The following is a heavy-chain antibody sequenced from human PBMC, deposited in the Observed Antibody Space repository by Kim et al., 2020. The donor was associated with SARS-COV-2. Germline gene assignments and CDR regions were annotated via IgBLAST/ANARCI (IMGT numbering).Heavy chain of an antibody. J-gene: IGHJ4*02. CDR2: INPNNGGT. D-gene: IGHD3-9*01. Sequence: ASVKVSCKASGYTFTGYYMHWVRQAPGQGLEWMGWINPNNGGTNYAQKFQGWVTMTRDTSISTAYMELSRLRSDDTAVYYSARWSQNYVILTGYYDYWGQRTLVTVSS. CDR3: ARWSQNYVILTGYYDY. CDR1: GYTFTGYY. V-gene: IGHV1-2*04.